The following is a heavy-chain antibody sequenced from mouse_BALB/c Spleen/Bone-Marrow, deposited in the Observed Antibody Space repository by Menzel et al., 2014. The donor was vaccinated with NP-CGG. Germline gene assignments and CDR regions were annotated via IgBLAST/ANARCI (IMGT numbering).Heavy chain of an antibody. CDR1: GFTFSSYD. CDR2: INNAGTNT. J-gene: IGHJ3*01. Sequence: EVQRVESGGDLVKPGGSLKLSCAASGFTFSSYDMPWVRQTPDKRLEWVATINNAGTNTYYPHSVKGRFTISRDNAKNPLYLQMSCLKSEDTAMYCCALNWDSAYWGQGTLVTVSA. CDR3: ALNWDSAY. D-gene: IGHD4-1*02. V-gene: IGHV5-6*01.